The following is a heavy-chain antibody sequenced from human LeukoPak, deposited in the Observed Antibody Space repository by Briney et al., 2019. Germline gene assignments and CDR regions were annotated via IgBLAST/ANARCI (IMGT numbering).Heavy chain of an antibody. J-gene: IGHJ6*04. Sequence: GGSLRLSWAAAGFSFSMYEMNWGRQAPGEGLEWVAYISSSGSTIYYADSVKARFNISRDNAKNSLYLQMNSLRAEDTAVYYCAEVGITMIGGVWGKGTTVTISS. CDR2: ISSSGSTI. D-gene: IGHD3-10*02. CDR1: GFSFSMYE. CDR3: AEVGITMIGGV. V-gene: IGHV3-48*03.